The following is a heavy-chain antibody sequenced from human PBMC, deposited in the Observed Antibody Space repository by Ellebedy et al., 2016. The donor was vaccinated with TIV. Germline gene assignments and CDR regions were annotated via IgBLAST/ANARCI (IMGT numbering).Heavy chain of an antibody. D-gene: IGHD4-23*01. CDR3: ATDYGGNSYS. CDR2: ISSGGGGK. CDR1: GFSFSTYG. Sequence: GESLKISCAASGFSFSTYGMHWVRQAPGKGLEWVAVISSGGGGKFYADPVRGRFTIPRDNSKKTLYLEITSPRDDDTAVYYCATDYGGNSYSWGQGTLITVSS. J-gene: IGHJ4*02. V-gene: IGHV3-30*06.